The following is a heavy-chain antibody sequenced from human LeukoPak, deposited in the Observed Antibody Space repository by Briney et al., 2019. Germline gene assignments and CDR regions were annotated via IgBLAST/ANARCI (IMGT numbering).Heavy chain of an antibody. V-gene: IGHV4-59*01. CDR2: IYDSGST. J-gene: IGHJ5*02. Sequence: PSETLSLTCTVSGGSIGSFYWNWIRQSPGKGQEWIGHIYDSGSTNYNPSLKSRVTISVDTSKNQFSLKLRSVTAADSAVYYCARDGSGRYYNWFDPWGQGTLVTVSS. D-gene: IGHD3-10*01. CDR3: ARDGSGRYYNWFDP. CDR1: GGSIGSFY.